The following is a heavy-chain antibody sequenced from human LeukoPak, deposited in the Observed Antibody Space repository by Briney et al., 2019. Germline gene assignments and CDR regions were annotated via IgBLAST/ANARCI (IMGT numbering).Heavy chain of an antibody. V-gene: IGHV3-23*01. Sequence: GRSLRLSCAASGFTFSSYAMHWVRQAPGKGLEWVSAISGSGGSTYYADSVKGRFTISRDNSKNTLYLQMNSLRAEDTAVYYCAKRKPYDILTGYYTGYWGQGTLVTVSS. CDR1: GFTFSSYA. CDR3: AKRKPYDILTGYYTGY. D-gene: IGHD3-9*01. CDR2: ISGSGGST. J-gene: IGHJ4*02.